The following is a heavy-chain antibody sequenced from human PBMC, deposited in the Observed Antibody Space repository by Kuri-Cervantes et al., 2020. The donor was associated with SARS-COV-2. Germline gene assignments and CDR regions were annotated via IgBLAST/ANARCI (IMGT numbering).Heavy chain of an antibody. V-gene: IGHV1-46*01. CDR2: INPRGGST. J-gene: IGHJ6*02. CDR3: ARNDYSNPRYYGMDV. CDR1: GYTFSDYY. Sequence: ASVKVSCKASGYTFSDYYMHWVRQAPGQGLEWMGIINPRGGSTNYAQKFQGRVTMTRDTPTSTVNMELSSLRSEDTAVYYCARNDYSNPRYYGMDVWGQGTTVTVSS. D-gene: IGHD4-11*01.